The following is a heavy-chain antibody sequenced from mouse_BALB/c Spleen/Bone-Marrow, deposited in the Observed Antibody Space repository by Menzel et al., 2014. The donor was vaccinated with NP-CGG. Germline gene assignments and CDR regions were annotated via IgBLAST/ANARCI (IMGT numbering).Heavy chain of an antibody. J-gene: IGHJ2*01. Sequence: EVQLVESGGGLAKPGGSLKLSRAASGFTFXSYTMSWVRQTPEKRLEWVATISSGGSYTYYPDSVKGRFTISRDNAKNTLYLQMSSLKSEDTAMYYCTREDTNWDFDYWGQGTTLTVSS. CDR2: ISSGGSYT. V-gene: IGHV5-6-4*01. CDR3: TREDTNWDFDY. D-gene: IGHD4-1*01. CDR1: GFTFXSYT.